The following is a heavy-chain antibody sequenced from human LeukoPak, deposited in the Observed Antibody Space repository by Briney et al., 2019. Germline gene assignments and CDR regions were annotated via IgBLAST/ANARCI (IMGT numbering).Heavy chain of an antibody. V-gene: IGHV4-4*09. J-gene: IGHJ4*02. Sequence: SETLSLTCTVSGGSISSYYWSWIRQPPGKGLEWIGYIYTSGSTNYNPSLKSRVTISVDTSKNQFSLKLSSVTAADTGVYYCGRHDQEVATISWGQGTLVTVSS. CDR2: IYTSGST. CDR1: GGSISSYY. CDR3: GRHDQEVATIS. D-gene: IGHD5-24*01.